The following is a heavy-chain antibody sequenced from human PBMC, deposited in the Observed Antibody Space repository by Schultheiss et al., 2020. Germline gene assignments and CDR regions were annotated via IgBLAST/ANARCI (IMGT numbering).Heavy chain of an antibody. CDR1: GFTFSSYG. Sequence: GGSLRLSCAASGFTFSSYGMHWVRQAPGKGLEWVAVIWYDGSNKYYADSVKGRFTISRDNSKNTLYLQMNSLRAEDTAVYYCANDDHYYDSSGYAKTDYYYYGMDVWGQGTTVTVSS. CDR3: ANDDHYYDSSGYAKTDYYYYGMDV. CDR2: IWYDGSNK. V-gene: IGHV3-30*02. D-gene: IGHD3-22*01. J-gene: IGHJ6*02.